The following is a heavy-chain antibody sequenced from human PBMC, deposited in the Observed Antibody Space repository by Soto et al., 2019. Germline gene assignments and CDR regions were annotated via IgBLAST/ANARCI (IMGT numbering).Heavy chain of an antibody. CDR1: GFTFGNAW. CDR3: TTRIRYCSSTNCHEGDY. CDR2: IKIKTDGGTT. J-gene: IGHJ4*02. V-gene: IGHV3-15*01. Sequence: EVQLVESGGGLVKPGGSLRVSCAASGFTFGNAWMGWVRQAPGKGLEWVGRIKIKTDGGTTDYAAPVKGRFTISRDDSKNTLYLQMNSLKTEDTAVYYCTTRIRYCSSTNCHEGDYWGQGTLVTVSS. D-gene: IGHD2-2*01.